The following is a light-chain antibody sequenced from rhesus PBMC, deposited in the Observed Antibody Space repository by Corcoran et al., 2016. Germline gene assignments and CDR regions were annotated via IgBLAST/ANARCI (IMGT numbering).Light chain of an antibody. Sequence: DIQMTQSPSSLSASVGDRVTITCQASQGISNWLAWYQQKPGKAPNLLIYAASRLQSGVPSRFSGSGSGTEFTLTISSLQPEDFATYYCQQHNDCPRTFGGGTKVEIK. V-gene: IGKV1-19*01. CDR2: AAS. J-gene: IGKJ4*01. CDR1: QGISNW. CDR3: QQHNDCPRT.